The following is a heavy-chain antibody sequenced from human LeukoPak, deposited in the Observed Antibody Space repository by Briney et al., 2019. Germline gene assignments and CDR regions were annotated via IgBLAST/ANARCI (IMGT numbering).Heavy chain of an antibody. J-gene: IGHJ4*02. D-gene: IGHD1-1*01. CDR3: AKLGSGSQSY. CDR2: ISGSGGST. V-gene: IGHV3-23*01. Sequence: GGSLRLSCAASGFTFSRHGIHWVRQAPGKGLEWVSVISGSGGSTYYADSVKGRFTISRDNSKNTLYLQMNSLRAEDTAVYYCAKLGSGSQSYWGQGTLVTVSS. CDR1: GFTFSRHG.